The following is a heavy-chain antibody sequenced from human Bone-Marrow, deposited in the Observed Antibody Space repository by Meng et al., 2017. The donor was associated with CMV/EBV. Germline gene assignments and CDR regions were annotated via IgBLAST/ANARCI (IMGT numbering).Heavy chain of an antibody. D-gene: IGHD2-2*01. J-gene: IGHJ6*02. CDR2: IYSGGST. V-gene: IGHV3-53*01. CDR3: ARVEYQLPYYYYYGMDV. CDR1: GFTVSSNY. Sequence: LSLTCAASGFTVSSNYMSWVRQAPGKGLEWVSVIYSGGSTYYADSVKGRFTISRDNSKNTLYLQMNSLRAEDTAVYYCARVEYQLPYYYYYGMDVWGQGTTVTVSS.